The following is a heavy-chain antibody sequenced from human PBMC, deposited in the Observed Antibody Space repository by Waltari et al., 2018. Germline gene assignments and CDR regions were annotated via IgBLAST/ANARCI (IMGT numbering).Heavy chain of an antibody. CDR3: ATREDIMDYYYYGMDV. J-gene: IGHJ6*02. Sequence: QVQLVQSGAEVKKPGASVKVSCKASGYTFTSYDINWVRQATGQGLEWMGWMNPNSGNTGYAQKCQGRVTMTRNTSISTAYMELSSLRSEDTAVYYCATREDIMDYYYYGMDVWGQGTTVTVSS. CDR2: MNPNSGNT. V-gene: IGHV1-8*01. CDR1: GYTFTSYD. D-gene: IGHD3-16*01.